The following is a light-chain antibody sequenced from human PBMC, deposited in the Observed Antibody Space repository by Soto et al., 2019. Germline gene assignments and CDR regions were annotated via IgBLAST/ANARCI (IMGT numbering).Light chain of an antibody. CDR2: TTN. V-gene: IGLV1-44*01. Sequence: QSVLTQPPSASGTPGQRVTISCSGSSSNIGSNTVSWYHQLPGTAPKLLIYTTNQRPSGVPDRFSGSKSGTSASLDISGLQSEDEAEYYCAAWDDSLNGVVFGGGTQLTVL. J-gene: IGLJ2*01. CDR1: SSNIGSNT. CDR3: AAWDDSLNGVV.